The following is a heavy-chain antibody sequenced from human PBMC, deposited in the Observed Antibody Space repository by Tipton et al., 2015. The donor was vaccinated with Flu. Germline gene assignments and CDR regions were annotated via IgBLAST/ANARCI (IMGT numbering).Heavy chain of an antibody. CDR1: DNSISGFY. V-gene: IGHV4-59*01. Sequence: TLSLTCTVSDNSISGFYWSWLRQTPGKGLEYVAHLFPGVTNYYSPSFRGRVRISMDMSKRESSLTMDSVTTADTAIYFCSRGPDNAKTLTWGRGILVTVSS. CDR2: LFPGVTN. J-gene: IGHJ4*02. D-gene: IGHD1-1*01. CDR3: SRGPDNAKTLT.